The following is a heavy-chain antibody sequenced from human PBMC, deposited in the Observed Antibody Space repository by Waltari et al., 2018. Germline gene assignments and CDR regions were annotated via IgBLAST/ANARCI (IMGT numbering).Heavy chain of an antibody. CDR1: GGSISSYY. Sequence: QVQLQESGSGLVKPSETLSLTCTVSGGSISSYYWSWIRQPPGKGLEWIGYIYYSGSTNYNPSLKSRVTISVDTSKNQFSLKLSSVTAADTAVYYCARGNPAGFDNYWGQGTLVTVSS. V-gene: IGHV4-59*01. CDR2: IYYSGST. D-gene: IGHD3-9*01. CDR3: ARGNPAGFDNY. J-gene: IGHJ4*02.